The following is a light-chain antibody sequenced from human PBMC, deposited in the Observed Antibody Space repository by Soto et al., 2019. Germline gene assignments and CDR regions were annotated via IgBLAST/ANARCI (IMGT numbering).Light chain of an antibody. V-gene: IGKV1-39*01. CDR3: QESYSTPAGS. J-gene: IGKJ4*01. CDR2: ATS. Sequence: DIQMTQSPSSLSASLGDRVTITCRASQNIDNYLNWYQHKPGKAPKLLIYATSTLQSGVPARFSGSGSGTEFTLTISSLQAEDFATYFCQESYSTPAGSFGGGTKVDSK. CDR1: QNIDNY.